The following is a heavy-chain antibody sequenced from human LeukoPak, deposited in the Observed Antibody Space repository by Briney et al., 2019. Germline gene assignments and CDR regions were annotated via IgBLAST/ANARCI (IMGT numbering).Heavy chain of an antibody. J-gene: IGHJ6*02. CDR2: IYYSGST. V-gene: IGHV4-39*07. CDR1: GGSISSSSYY. Sequence: SETLSLTCTVSGGSISSSSYYWGWVRQPPGKGLEWIGSIYYSGSTYYNPSLKSRVTISVDTSKNQFSLKLSSVTAADTAVYYCANMVSSSWYLNYYYYYGMDVWGQGTTVTVSS. CDR3: ANMVSSSWYLNYYYYYGMDV. D-gene: IGHD6-13*01.